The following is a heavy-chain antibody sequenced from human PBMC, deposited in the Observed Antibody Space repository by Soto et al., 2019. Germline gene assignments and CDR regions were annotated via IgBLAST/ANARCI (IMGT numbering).Heavy chain of an antibody. CDR3: ARVNDFWTGYYSTNWFDP. CDR1: GGSISSYY. Sequence: SETLSLTCTVSGGSISSYYWSWIRQPPGKGLEWIGYIYYSGSTNYNPSLKSRVTISVDTSMNQFSLKLSSVTAADTAVYYCARVNDFWTGYYSTNWFDPWGQGTLVTVSS. V-gene: IGHV4-59*01. D-gene: IGHD3-3*01. J-gene: IGHJ5*02. CDR2: IYYSGST.